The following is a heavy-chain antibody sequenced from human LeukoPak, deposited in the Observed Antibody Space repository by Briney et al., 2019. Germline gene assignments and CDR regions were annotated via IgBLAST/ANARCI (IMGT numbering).Heavy chain of an antibody. CDR3: AREFWSGSYSDK. D-gene: IGHD3-3*01. CDR1: GGSISSCGYY. CDR2: IYYSGST. Sequence: SETLSLTCTVSGGSISSCGYYWSWIRQHPGKGLEWIGYIYYSGSTYYNPSLKSRVTISVDTSKNQFSLKLSSVTAADSAVYYCAREFWSGSYSDKWGQGTLVTVSS. V-gene: IGHV4-31*03. J-gene: IGHJ4*02.